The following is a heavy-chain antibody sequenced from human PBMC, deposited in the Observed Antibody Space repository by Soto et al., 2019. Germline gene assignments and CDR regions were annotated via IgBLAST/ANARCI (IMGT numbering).Heavy chain of an antibody. J-gene: IGHJ4*02. CDR2: IYWDDDK. D-gene: IGHD6-13*01. V-gene: IGHV2-5*02. CDR1: AFSLTTSGVG. CDR3: VHFPAAGDPVLDY. Sequence: QITLKESGPTLVKPTQTLTRTCTFSAFSLTTSGVGVGWVRQPPGKALEWLALIYWDDDKRYNPSLKTRLTITKDISRNQAVLRMTNVDPVDIATYYCVHFPAAGDPVLDYWGQGTLVIVSS.